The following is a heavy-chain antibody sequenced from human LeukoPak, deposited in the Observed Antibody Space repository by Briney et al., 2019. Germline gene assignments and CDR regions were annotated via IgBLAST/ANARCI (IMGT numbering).Heavy chain of an antibody. Sequence: PGGSLRLSCAASGFTFSRYGMHWVRQAPAKGLEWVAIIWSDGSNKYYPDSVKGRFTISRDNSKNTLYLQMNSLRAEDTAVYYCARDADSGGYYSYFDCWGQGTLVTVSS. CDR2: IWSDGSNK. CDR3: ARDADSGGYYSYFDC. CDR1: GFTFSRYG. V-gene: IGHV3-33*01. D-gene: IGHD3-22*01. J-gene: IGHJ4*02.